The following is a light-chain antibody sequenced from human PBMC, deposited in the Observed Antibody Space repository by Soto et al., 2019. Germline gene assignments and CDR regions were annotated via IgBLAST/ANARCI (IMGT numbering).Light chain of an antibody. CDR2: AND. J-gene: IGLJ1*01. V-gene: IGLV1-51*01. CDR1: NSNIGTYY. CDR3: GAWDISGNVYV. Sequence: QSVLTQPPSVSAAPGQKITISCSGTNSNIGTYYVSWYHQIPGAAPKLLIYANDKRRSGIPDRFSGSNSGTSATLAITGPDIGDEGDCSCGAWDISGNVYVLGGGTKVTVL.